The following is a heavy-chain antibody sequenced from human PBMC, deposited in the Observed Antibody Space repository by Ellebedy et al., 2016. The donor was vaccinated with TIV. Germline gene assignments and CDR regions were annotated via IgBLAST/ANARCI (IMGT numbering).Heavy chain of an antibody. J-gene: IGHJ4*02. Sequence: MPSGTLSLTCTVFGDNINSHVWSWVRQPPGEGPEYIGFVRYSWDSNYNPSLRTRVTLSLDSSRNQVSLNLNSVTAADTAVYYCARLGMCGRDCYSFDYWGPGILVTVSS. CDR1: GDNINSHV. D-gene: IGHD2-21*02. V-gene: IGHV4-59*11. CDR3: ARLGMCGRDCYSFDY. CDR2: VRYSWDS.